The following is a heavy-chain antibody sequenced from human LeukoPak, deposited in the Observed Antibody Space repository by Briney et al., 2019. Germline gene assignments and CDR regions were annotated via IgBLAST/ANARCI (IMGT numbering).Heavy chain of an antibody. Sequence: GGSLRLSCAASGFTFSSYSMNWVRQAPGKGLEWVSSISSSSSYIYYADSVKGRFTISRDNAKNSLYLQMNSLRAEDTAVYYCAKDGKTRNWNYYQAKPVYWGHGTLVTVSS. CDR2: ISSSSSYI. CDR1: GFTFSSYS. CDR3: AKDGKTRNWNYYQAKPVY. J-gene: IGHJ4*01. V-gene: IGHV3-21*04. D-gene: IGHD1-7*01.